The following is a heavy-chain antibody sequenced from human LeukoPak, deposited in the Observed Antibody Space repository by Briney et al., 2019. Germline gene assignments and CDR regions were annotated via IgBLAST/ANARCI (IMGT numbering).Heavy chain of an antibody. V-gene: IGHV1-69*10. CDR3: ARDPALEGTEDYRDFGGVESVDAFDV. J-gene: IGHJ3*01. D-gene: IGHD4-23*01. Sequence: ASVTVSCKASGGTFSSYALSWMRQAPGQGLEWMGRVIPMFDVTDYAQKFQGRVTITADTSTGTAYMELSSLTSDDTAMYYCARDPALEGTEDYRDFGGVESVDAFDVWGQGTMVTVFS. CDR2: VIPMFDVT. CDR1: GGTFSSYA.